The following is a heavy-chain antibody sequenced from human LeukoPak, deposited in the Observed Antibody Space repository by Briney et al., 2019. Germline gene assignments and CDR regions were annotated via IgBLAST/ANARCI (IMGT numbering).Heavy chain of an antibody. D-gene: IGHD5-18*01. CDR3: ARSQGTQLWYSY. CDR2: IYPGDSDT. V-gene: IGHV5-51*01. CDR1: GYSFSNDW. J-gene: IGHJ4*02. Sequence: GESLKISCKGSGYSFSNDWIGWVRQMPGKGLEWMGIIYPGDSDTRYSPSFQGQVTISADKSISTAYLQWGSLKASDTAMYYCARSQGTQLWYSYWGQGTLVTVSS.